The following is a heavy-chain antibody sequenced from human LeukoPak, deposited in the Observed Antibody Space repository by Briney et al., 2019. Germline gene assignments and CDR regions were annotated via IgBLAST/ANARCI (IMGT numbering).Heavy chain of an antibody. CDR3: ARHPSGRMWLQQGGWFDP. D-gene: IGHD5-24*01. J-gene: IGHJ5*02. Sequence: SETLSLTCTVSGGSISSISYYWGWIRQPPGKGLEWIGSMYHNGSTYYNPSLESRVTISVDTSKNQFSLKLTSVTAADTAVYYCARHPSGRMWLQQGGWFDPWGQGTLVTVSS. CDR2: MYHNGST. V-gene: IGHV4-39*01. CDR1: GGSISSISYY.